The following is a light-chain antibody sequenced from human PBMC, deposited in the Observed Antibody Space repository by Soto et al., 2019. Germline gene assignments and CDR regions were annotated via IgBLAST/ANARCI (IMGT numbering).Light chain of an antibody. CDR3: QSYDSSLSGPVV. CDR2: GNN. J-gene: IGLJ2*01. CDR1: SSNIGAGYH. Sequence: QSVLTQPPSVSGAPGQRVTISCTGSSSNIGAGYHVHWYQQLPGTAPKLLIYGNNNRPSGVPDRFSGSKSGTSASLAIAGLQAEDEADYYCQSYDSSLSGPVVFGGGTQLTVL. V-gene: IGLV1-40*01.